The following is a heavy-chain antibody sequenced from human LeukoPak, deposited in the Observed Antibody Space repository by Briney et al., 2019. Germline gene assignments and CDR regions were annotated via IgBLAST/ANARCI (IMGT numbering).Heavy chain of an antibody. CDR2: IIPILGIA. D-gene: IGHD2-2*01. CDR3: AREDYCSSTSCYFRY. V-gene: IGHV1-69*04. J-gene: IGHJ4*02. Sequence: SVKVSCKASGGTFSSYAISWVRQAPGQGLEWVGRIIPILGIANYAQKFQGRVTITADKSTSTAYMELSSPRSEDTAVYYCAREDYCSSTSCYFRYWGQGTLVTVSS. CDR1: GGTFSSYA.